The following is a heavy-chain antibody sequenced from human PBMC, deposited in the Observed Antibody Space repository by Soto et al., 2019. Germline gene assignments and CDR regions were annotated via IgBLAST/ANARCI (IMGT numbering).Heavy chain of an antibody. J-gene: IGHJ4*02. Sequence: PGGSRRLSCAASGFAISTSWMSWVRQAPGRGLEWVANIKQDGSDKSYVDSVKGRFTLSRDNAKNSLYLQMNSLRAEDTAVYYCARHLEYCSGGRCYAVYDYWGQGTLVTVSS. CDR3: ARHLEYCSGGRCYAVYDY. V-gene: IGHV3-7*01. D-gene: IGHD2-15*01. CDR1: GFAISTSW. CDR2: IKQDGSDK.